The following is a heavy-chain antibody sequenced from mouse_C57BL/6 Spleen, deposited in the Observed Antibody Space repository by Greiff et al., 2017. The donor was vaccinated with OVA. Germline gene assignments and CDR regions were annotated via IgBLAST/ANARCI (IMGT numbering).Heavy chain of an antibody. Sequence: QVQLQQSGPELVKPGASVKISCKASGYAFSSSWMNWVKQRPGKGLEWIGRIYPGDGDTNYNGKFKGKAPLTADKSSSTAYMRLSSLASEDSAVYVCAGGETAHAAFGYWGQGTTLTVSS. CDR3: AGGETAHAAFGY. D-gene: IGHD3-2*02. CDR1: GYAFSSSW. V-gene: IGHV1-82*01. J-gene: IGHJ2*01. CDR2: IYPGDGDT.